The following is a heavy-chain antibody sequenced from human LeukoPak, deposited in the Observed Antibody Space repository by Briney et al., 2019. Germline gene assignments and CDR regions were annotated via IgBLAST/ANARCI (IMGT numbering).Heavy chain of an antibody. Sequence: ASVKASCKASGYTFTGYYMHWVRQAPGQGLEWMGWINPNSGGTNYAQKFQGRVTMTRDTSISTAYMELSRLRSDDTAVYYCARDPGYRDYFDYWGQGTLVTVSS. J-gene: IGHJ4*02. D-gene: IGHD6-13*01. CDR2: INPNSGGT. V-gene: IGHV1-2*02. CDR1: GYTFTGYY. CDR3: ARDPGYRDYFDY.